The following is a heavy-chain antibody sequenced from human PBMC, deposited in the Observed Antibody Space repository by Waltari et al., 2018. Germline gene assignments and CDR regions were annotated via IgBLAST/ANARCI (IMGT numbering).Heavy chain of an antibody. D-gene: IGHD6-13*01. CDR2: IRYDGSNK. CDR3: AKDRPIWAAAAALHFDY. Sequence: QVQLVESGGGVVQPGGSLRLSCAASGFTFSSYCMHWVRQAPGKGLEWVAFIRYDGSNKYYADSVKGRFTISRDNSKNTLYLQMNSLRAEDTAVYYCAKDRPIWAAAAALHFDYWGQGTLVTVSS. CDR1: GFTFSSYC. J-gene: IGHJ4*02. V-gene: IGHV3-30*02.